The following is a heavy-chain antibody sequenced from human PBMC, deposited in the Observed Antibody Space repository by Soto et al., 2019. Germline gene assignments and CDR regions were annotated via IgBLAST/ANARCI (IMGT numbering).Heavy chain of an antibody. CDR3: TTDRGRGRDYDILTGYYKAFDY. Sequence: EVQLVESGGGLVKPGGSLRLSCAASGFTFSNAWMSWVRQAPGKGLEWVGRIKSKTDGGTTDYAAPVKGRFTISRDDSKNMLYLQMNSLKTEDTAVYYCTTDRGRGRDYDILTGYYKAFDYWGQGTLVTVSS. D-gene: IGHD3-9*01. CDR2: IKSKTDGGTT. V-gene: IGHV3-15*01. J-gene: IGHJ4*02. CDR1: GFTFSNAW.